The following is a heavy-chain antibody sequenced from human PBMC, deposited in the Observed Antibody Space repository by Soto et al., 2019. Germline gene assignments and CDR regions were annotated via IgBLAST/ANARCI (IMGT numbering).Heavy chain of an antibody. J-gene: IGHJ4*02. CDR2: IYWDDDK. CDR3: AHRESYDSSGYPWYFDY. V-gene: IGHV2-5*02. CDR1: GFSLSTSGVG. D-gene: IGHD3-22*01. Sequence: QITLKESGPTLVKPTQTLTLTCTFSGFSLSTSGVGVGWIRQPPGKALEWLALIYWDDDKRYSPSLKSRLTITKDTSKNQVVLTMTNMDPVDTATYYCAHRESYDSSGYPWYFDYWGQGTLVTVSS.